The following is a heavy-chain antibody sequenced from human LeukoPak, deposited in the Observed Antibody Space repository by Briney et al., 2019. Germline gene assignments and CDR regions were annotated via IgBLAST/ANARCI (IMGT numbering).Heavy chain of an antibody. Sequence: SVKVSCTASGGTFSRFTISWVRQAPGQGFEWMGGITPIFGTANFAQKFQGRVSITADESTSTAFMELSSLRSEDTAVYYCAREWGLESSGYYYAYWGQGTLVTVSS. V-gene: IGHV1-69*01. CDR1: GGTFSRFT. CDR2: ITPIFGTA. J-gene: IGHJ4*02. D-gene: IGHD3-22*01. CDR3: AREWGLESSGYYYAY.